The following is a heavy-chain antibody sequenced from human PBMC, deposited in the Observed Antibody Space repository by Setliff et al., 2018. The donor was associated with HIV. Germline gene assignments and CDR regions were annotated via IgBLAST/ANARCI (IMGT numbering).Heavy chain of an antibody. Sequence: RLSCAASGFTFSSYSMNWVRQAPGKGLEWVSSISSSSSHIYSADSLRGRFTISRDNGKNSLYLQMNSLRAEDTAVYYCARGGRLQYFDWPSYAMDVWGQGTTVTVSS. D-gene: IGHD3-9*01. CDR2: ISSSSSHI. J-gene: IGHJ6*02. CDR1: GFTFSSYS. CDR3: ARGGRLQYFDWPSYAMDV. V-gene: IGHV3-21*06.